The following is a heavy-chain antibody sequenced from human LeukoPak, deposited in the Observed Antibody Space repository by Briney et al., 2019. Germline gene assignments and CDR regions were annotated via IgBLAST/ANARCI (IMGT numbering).Heavy chain of an antibody. V-gene: IGHV3-48*01. CDR1: GFTFSSYN. CDR2: ISSSTSTI. J-gene: IGHJ4*02. D-gene: IGHD2-15*01. Sequence: PGGSLRLSCAASGFTFSSYNMNWVRQAPGKGLEWVSYISSSTSTIYYADSAKGRFTISRDNAKNSLYLQMHSLRAEDTAVYYRARDNGYCSGGSCAPVPFDYWGQGTLVTVSS. CDR3: ARDNGYCSGGSCAPVPFDY.